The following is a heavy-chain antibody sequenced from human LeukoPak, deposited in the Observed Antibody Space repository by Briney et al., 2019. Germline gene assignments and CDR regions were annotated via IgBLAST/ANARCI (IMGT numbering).Heavy chain of an antibody. Sequence: SETLSLTCTVPGGSISSYYWSWIRQPPGKGLEWIGYIYYSGSTNYNPSLRSRVTISVDTSNNQFSLKLSSVTAADAAVYYCARDATDYYGSGSYSTFDYWGQGTLVTVSS. CDR2: IYYSGST. D-gene: IGHD3-10*01. J-gene: IGHJ4*02. CDR3: ARDATDYYGSGSYSTFDY. V-gene: IGHV4-59*01. CDR1: GGSISSYY.